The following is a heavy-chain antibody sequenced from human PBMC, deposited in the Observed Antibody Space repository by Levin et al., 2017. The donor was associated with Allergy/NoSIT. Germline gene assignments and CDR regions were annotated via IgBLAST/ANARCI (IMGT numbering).Heavy chain of an antibody. J-gene: IGHJ5*02. CDR1: GDSITSSTYY. CDR2: IYYTGST. D-gene: IGHD3-10*02. CDR3: ARRHYGRGRFDP. Sequence: PSETLSLTCTVSGDSITSSTYYWAWIRQPPGKGLEWIGTIYYTGSTSYNPSLKSRVNISVDTSKNQFAPKLNSVSAADTAWDYCARRHYGRGRFDPWGQGTQVTVST. V-gene: IGHV4-39*01.